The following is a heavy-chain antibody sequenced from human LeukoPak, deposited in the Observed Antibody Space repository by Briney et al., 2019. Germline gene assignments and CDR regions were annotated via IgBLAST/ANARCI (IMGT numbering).Heavy chain of an antibody. V-gene: IGHV3-23*01. J-gene: IGHJ4*02. CDR2: ISGSGGST. Sequence: GGSLRLSCAASGFTFSSYAMSWVRQAPGEGLEWVSAISGSGGSTYYADSVKGRFTISRDNSKNTLYLQMNSLRAEDTAVYYCAKAYDILTGYLFDYWGQGTLVTVSS. CDR1: GFTFSSYA. D-gene: IGHD3-9*01. CDR3: AKAYDILTGYLFDY.